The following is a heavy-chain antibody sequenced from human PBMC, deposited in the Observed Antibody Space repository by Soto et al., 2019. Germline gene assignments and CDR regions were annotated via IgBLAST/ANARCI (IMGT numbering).Heavy chain of an antibody. CDR1: GFTFSSYA. J-gene: IGHJ2*01. Sequence: QVQLVESGRGVVQPGRSLRLACAASGFTFSSYAMHWVRQAPGKGLEWVAVISDDGSNKYYADSVKGRFTISRDNSKNTLYLQMNSLRAEDTAVYYCARDPLWGTAMVLWYFDLWGRGTLVTVSS. CDR2: ISDDGSNK. V-gene: IGHV3-30-3*01. CDR3: ARDPLWGTAMVLWYFDL. D-gene: IGHD5-18*01.